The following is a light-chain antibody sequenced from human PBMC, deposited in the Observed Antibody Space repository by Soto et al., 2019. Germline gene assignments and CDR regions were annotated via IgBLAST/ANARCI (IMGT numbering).Light chain of an antibody. Sequence: EIVLTQSPGTLSLSPGERATLSCRASQRVSSSYLAWYQQKPGQAPRQLIYGASSRATGIPDRFSGSGSGTDFTLTITRLEPEDFAVYYCQHYRTSFGGGTRVEIK. CDR1: QRVSSSY. V-gene: IGKV3-20*01. CDR3: QHYRTS. CDR2: GAS. J-gene: IGKJ4*01.